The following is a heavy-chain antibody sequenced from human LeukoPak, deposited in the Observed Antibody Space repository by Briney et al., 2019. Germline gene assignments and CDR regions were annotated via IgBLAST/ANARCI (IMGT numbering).Heavy chain of an antibody. CDR3: AEDGLWPAPPGEFDP. V-gene: IGHV3-23*01. D-gene: IGHD2-21*01. J-gene: IGHJ5*02. CDR1: GFSFSSYA. Sequence: GGSLRLSCAASGFSFSSYAMSWVRQAPGKGLEWVSGISANGGTRKYADSVKGRFAISRDTSKNTLYLQMNSLRAEDTAVYYCAEDGLWPAPPGEFDPWGQGTLVTVSS. CDR2: ISANGGTR.